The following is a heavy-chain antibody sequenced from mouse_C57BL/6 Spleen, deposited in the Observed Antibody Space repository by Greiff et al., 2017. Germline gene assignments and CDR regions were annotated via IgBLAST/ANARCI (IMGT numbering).Heavy chain of an antibody. CDR2: ISSGSSTI. Sequence: EVQVVESGGGLVKPGGSLKLSCAASGFTFSDYGMHWVRQAPEKGLEWVAYISSGSSTIYYADQVKGRFTISRDNAKNTLFLQMTSLRSEDTAMYYCARGGDYGSAWFAYWGQGTLVTVSA. V-gene: IGHV5-17*01. D-gene: IGHD2-4*01. J-gene: IGHJ3*01. CDR3: ARGGDYGSAWFAY. CDR1: GFTFSDYG.